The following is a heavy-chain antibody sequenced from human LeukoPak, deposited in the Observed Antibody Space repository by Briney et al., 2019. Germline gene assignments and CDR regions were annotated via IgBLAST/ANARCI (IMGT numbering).Heavy chain of an antibody. CDR2: ISYDGSNK. Sequence: GRALRLSCAGSGFTFSSYGMHWVRQAPGKGLEGVAVISYDGSNKYYADSVKGRFTISRDNSKNTLYLQMNSLRAEDTAVYYCAKENQNHAILAGIEYWGQGTLVTVSS. V-gene: IGHV3-30*18. CDR1: GFTFSSYG. D-gene: IGHD3-9*01. CDR3: AKENQNHAILAGIEY. J-gene: IGHJ4*02.